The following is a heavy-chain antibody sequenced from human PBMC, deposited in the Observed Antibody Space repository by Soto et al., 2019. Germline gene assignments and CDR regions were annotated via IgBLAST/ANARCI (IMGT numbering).Heavy chain of an antibody. CDR1: GYVFKNYA. Sequence: WASVKVSCKSSGYVFKNYAVTWLRQAPGQGLEWMGGIIPVFGTPDYSQKFRGRVTITADESTSTVYMELRSLTSEDTAVYYCAGHLYDYVWGSYRHWGQGTLVTVSS. CDR2: IIPVFGTP. J-gene: IGHJ4*02. CDR3: AGHLYDYVWGSYRH. V-gene: IGHV1-69*13. D-gene: IGHD3-16*02.